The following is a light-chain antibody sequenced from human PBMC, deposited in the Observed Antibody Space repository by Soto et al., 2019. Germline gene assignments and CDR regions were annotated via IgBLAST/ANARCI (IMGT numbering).Light chain of an antibody. V-gene: IGKV3D-15*02. Sequence: EIVMTQAPSTLSVSPGGRATGSCRAGQPLNNNVAWYQHKPGQAPRLLIYGTSNRATGIPARFSGSGSGTDFSLTISSLEPEDFAVYYCQQYGYSPITFGQGTRLEIK. CDR1: QPLNNN. J-gene: IGKJ5*01. CDR3: QQYGYSPIT. CDR2: GTS.